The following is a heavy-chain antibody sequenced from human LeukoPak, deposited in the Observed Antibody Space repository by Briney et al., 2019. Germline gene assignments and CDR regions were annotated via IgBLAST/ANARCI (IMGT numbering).Heavy chain of an antibody. J-gene: IGHJ5*02. CDR1: GYTFTGYY. CDR2: INPNSGGT. CDR3: ARDLIRGAYSYGPLNWFDP. D-gene: IGHD5-18*01. Sequence: EASVKVSCKASGYTFTGYYMHWVRQAPGQGLEWMGRINPNSGGTNYAQKFQGRVTMTRDTSISTAYMGLSRLRSDDTAVYYCARDLIRGAYSYGPLNWFDPWGQGTLVTVSS. V-gene: IGHV1-2*06.